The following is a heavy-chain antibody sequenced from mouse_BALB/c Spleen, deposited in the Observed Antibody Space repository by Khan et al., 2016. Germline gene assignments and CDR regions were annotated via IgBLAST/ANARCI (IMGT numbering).Heavy chain of an antibody. CDR1: GFTFSDYY. J-gene: IGHJ3*01. D-gene: IGHD2-4*01. CDR3: EREGLRRGFAY. V-gene: IGHV5-4*02. CDR2: ISDGGSYT. Sequence: EVELVESGGGLVKPGGSLKLSCAASGFTFSDYYMYWVRQTPEKRLEWVATISDGGSYTYYPDSVKGRFTISRDNAKNNLYLQMSSLKSEDTAMYYGEREGLRRGFAYWGQGTLVTVSA.